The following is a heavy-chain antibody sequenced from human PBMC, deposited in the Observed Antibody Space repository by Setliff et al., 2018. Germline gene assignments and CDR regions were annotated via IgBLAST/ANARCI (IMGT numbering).Heavy chain of an antibody. J-gene: IGHJ6*02. Sequence: SETLSLTCAIYGQSFSDYYWSWVRQPPGKGLEWIGEIYHSGSTNYNPSLKSRVTISVDTSKNQLSLKLSSVTAADTAVYYCARDRQYCSSPTCYSSYFYYYGMDVWGQGTTVTVSS. CDR3: ARDRQYCSSPTCYSSYFYYYGMDV. V-gene: IGHV4-34*01. D-gene: IGHD2-2*02. CDR1: GQSFSDYY. CDR2: IYHSGST.